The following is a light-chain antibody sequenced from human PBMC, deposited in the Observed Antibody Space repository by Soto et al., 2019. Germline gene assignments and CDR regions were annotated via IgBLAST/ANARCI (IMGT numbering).Light chain of an antibody. Sequence: DVVMTQSPLSLPVTLGQPASISCRSSQSLLYIDGNTYLSWFQQRPGQSPRRLIYKVSKRGSGVPDRFSGSGSGTDFTLKISRVEAEDVGVYYCIQGTYWPPRTFGQGTKVEIK. CDR1: QSLLYIDGNTY. CDR3: IQGTYWPPRT. V-gene: IGKV2-30*01. CDR2: KVS. J-gene: IGKJ1*01.